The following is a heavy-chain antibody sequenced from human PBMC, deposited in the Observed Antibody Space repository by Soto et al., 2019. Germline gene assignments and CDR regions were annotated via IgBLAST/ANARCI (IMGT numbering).Heavy chain of an antibody. CDR2: IYYSGST. J-gene: IGHJ6*03. CDR3: ARQGRLLWFGEDYYYMDV. CDR1: GGSISSGGYY. Sequence: PSETLSLTCTVSGGSISSGGYYWSWIRQHPGKGLEWIGYIYYSGSTYYNPSLKSRVTISVDTSKNQFSLKLSSVTAADTAVYYCARQGRLLWFGEDYYYMDVWGKGTTVTAP. D-gene: IGHD3-10*01. V-gene: IGHV4-31*03.